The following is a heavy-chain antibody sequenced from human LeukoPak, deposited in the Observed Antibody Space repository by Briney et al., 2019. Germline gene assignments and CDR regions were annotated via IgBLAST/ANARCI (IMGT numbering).Heavy chain of an antibody. Sequence: ASVKVSCKASGYTFTGYYMHWVRQAPGQGLEWMGRINPNNNGTNYAQKFQGRVTMTSNTSISTAYMELIRLTSDDTAAYYCAREGSQSGMDVWGQGTTVTVSS. J-gene: IGHJ6*02. V-gene: IGHV1-2*06. D-gene: IGHD2-15*01. CDR1: GYTFTGYY. CDR2: INPNNNGT. CDR3: AREGSQSGMDV.